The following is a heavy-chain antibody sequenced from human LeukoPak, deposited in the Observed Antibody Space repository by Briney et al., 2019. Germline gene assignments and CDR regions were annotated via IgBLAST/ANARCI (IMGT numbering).Heavy chain of an antibody. CDR1: GYTFTSYD. CDR3: ARISKTMTTVVLRYYFDY. CDR2: MNPNSGNT. D-gene: IGHD4-23*01. J-gene: IGHJ4*02. Sequence: ASVKVSCKASGYTFTSYDINWVRQATGQGLEWMGWMNPNSGNTGYAQKFQGRVTMTRNTSISTAYMELSSLRSEDTAVYYCARISKTMTTVVLRYYFDYWGQGTLVTVSS. V-gene: IGHV1-8*01.